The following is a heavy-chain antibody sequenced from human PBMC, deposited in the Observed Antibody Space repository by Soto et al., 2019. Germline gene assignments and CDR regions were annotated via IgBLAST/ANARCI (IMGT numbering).Heavy chain of an antibody. CDR2: INAGNGNT. V-gene: IGHV1-3*01. CDR3: VRGLLWFGELSPPSD. J-gene: IGHJ4*02. CDR1: GYTFISYA. Sequence: QAQLVQSGAEVKKPGASVKVSCWTSGYTFISYAIHWVRQAPGQRLEWMGWINAGNGNTKYAQNFQGSLTISRDTSASTAYMELSSLRSEDTALYYCVRGLLWFGELSPPSDWGQGTLVTVSS. D-gene: IGHD3-10*01.